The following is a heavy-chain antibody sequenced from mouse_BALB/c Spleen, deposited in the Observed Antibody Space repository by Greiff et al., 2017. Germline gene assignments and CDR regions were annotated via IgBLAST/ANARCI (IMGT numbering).Heavy chain of an antibody. CDR3: EGGAY. V-gene: IGHV1S81*02. CDR2: INPSNGRT. J-gene: IGHJ3*01. Sequence: QVQLKQPGAELVKPGASVKLSCKASGYTFTSYWMHWVKQRPGQGLEWIGEINPSNGRTNYNEKFKSKATLTVDKSSSTAYMQLSSLTSEDSAVYYCEGGAYWGQGTLVTVSA. CDR1: GYTFTSYW.